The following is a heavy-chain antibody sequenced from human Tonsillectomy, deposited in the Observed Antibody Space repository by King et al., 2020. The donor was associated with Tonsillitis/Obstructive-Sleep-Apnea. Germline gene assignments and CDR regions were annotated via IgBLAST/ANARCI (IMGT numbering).Heavy chain of an antibody. CDR3: AREAVLDFWSGPSLNYYFYYMDV. V-gene: IGHV1-18*01. Sequence: QLVQSGAEVRKPGASVKVSCKASGYTFTSYGITWVRQAPGQGLEWMGWISAFNGNTNYTQKLQGRVTMTTDTSTSTDYMELRSLRSDDTAVYYCAREAVLDFWSGPSLNYYFYYMDVWGKGTTVTVSS. D-gene: IGHD3-3*01. CDR2: ISAFNGNT. CDR1: GYTFTSYG. J-gene: IGHJ6*03.